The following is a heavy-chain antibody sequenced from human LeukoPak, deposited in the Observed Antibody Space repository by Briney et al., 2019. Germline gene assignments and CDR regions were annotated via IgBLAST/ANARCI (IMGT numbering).Heavy chain of an antibody. J-gene: IGHJ4*02. D-gene: IGHD4-17*01. CDR2: ISGSGGST. Sequence: GGSLRLSCSASGFTFSSYAMSWVRQAPGKGLEWVSAISGSGGSTYYADSVKGRFTISRDNSKNTLYLQMNSLRAEDTAVYYCARGGYGVYAYFNYWAQETLVTVS. CDR3: ARGGYGVYAYFNY. CDR1: GFTFSSYA. V-gene: IGHV3-23*01.